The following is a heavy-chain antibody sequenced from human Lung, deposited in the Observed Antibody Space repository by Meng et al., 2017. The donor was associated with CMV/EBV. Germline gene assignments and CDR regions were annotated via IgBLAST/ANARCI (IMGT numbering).Heavy chain of an antibody. Sequence: QLGESGPAVVDPSEAPSLTCAVSGDSLANHDWWAGVRQPPGKGLEWIGEIPHRGSRAYNPSLKSRVSMSIDKSKNQFSLKLTSVTAADTAVYHCLRRSGGSAWGQGTLVTVSS. CDR3: LRRSGGSA. CDR1: GDSLANHDW. D-gene: IGHD3-10*01. CDR2: IPHRGSR. J-gene: IGHJ4*02. V-gene: IGHV4-4*02.